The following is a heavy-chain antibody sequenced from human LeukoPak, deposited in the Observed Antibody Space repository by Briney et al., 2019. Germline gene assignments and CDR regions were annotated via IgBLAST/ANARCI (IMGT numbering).Heavy chain of an antibody. D-gene: IGHD3-10*01. CDR3: ARGGNRFGGFYFDY. CDR1: GDSISSGEHY. J-gene: IGHJ4*02. V-gene: IGHV4-31*03. Sequence: SQTLSLTCTVSGDSISSGEHYWSWIRQLPGKGLESIGFIHHSGSTRHNPSLKNRVAISVDASKNQFALKLSSVTAADTAVYYCARGGNRFGGFYFDYWGQGILVNVSS. CDR2: IHHSGST.